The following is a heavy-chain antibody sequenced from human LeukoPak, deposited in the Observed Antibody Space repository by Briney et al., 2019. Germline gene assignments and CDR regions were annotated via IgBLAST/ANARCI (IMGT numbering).Heavy chain of an antibody. CDR1: GFTFSSYS. D-gene: IGHD1-26*01. CDR2: ISSSSSYI. J-gene: IGHJ4*02. CDR3: SGTVSGSSDFDY. Sequence: GGSLRLSCAASGFTFSSYSMNWVRQAPGKGLEWVSSISSSSSYIYYADSVKGRFTISRDNAKNSLNLQMNSLRAEDTAVYYCSGTVSGSSDFDYWGQGTLVTVSS. V-gene: IGHV3-21*01.